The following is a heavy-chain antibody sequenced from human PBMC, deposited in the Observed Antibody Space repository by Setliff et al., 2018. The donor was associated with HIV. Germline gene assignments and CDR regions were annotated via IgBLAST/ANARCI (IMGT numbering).Heavy chain of an antibody. Sequence: SETLSLTCTVSGGSISSDSYYWGWIRQPPGKGLEWIGSIFYSGSTDYNPSLRSRVTISVDTSRKQWSLRLNSVTAADTAVYYCARGGGTSSPIDYHYYIDVWGKGTTVTVSS. V-gene: IGHV4-39*07. J-gene: IGHJ6*03. CDR1: GGSISSDSYY. CDR3: ARGGGTSSPIDYHYYIDV. CDR2: IFYSGST. D-gene: IGHD6-6*01.